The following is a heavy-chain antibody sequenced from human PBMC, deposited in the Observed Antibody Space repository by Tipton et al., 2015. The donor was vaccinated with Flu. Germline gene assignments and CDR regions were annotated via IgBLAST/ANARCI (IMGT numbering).Heavy chain of an antibody. Sequence: QLVQSGAEVKKPGESLKISCKGSGYSFTSYWIGWARQMPGKGLEWMGIIYPGDSDTRYSPSFQGQVTISADKSISTAYLQWSSLKASDTAMYYCARLNLKAYSSSSGGWFDPWGQGTLVTVSS. CDR2: IYPGDSDT. CDR1: GYSFTSYW. V-gene: IGHV5-51*01. D-gene: IGHD6-6*01. J-gene: IGHJ5*02. CDR3: ARLNLKAYSSSSGGWFDP.